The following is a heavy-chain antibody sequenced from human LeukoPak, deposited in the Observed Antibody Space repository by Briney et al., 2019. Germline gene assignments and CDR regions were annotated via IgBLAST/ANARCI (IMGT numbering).Heavy chain of an antibody. CDR2: ISYDGSNK. CDR3: ARQYSSSTSCYGDDAFDI. Sequence: GGSLRLSCAASGFTFSSYAMHWVRQAPGKGLEWVAVISYDGSNKYYADSVKGRFTISRDNSKNTLYLQMNSLRAEDTAVYYCARQYSSSTSCYGDDAFDIWGQGTMVTVSS. CDR1: GFTFSSYA. J-gene: IGHJ3*02. D-gene: IGHD2-2*01. V-gene: IGHV3-30*04.